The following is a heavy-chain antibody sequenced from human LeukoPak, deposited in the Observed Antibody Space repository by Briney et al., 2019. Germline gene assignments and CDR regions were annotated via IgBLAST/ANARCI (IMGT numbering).Heavy chain of an antibody. CDR2: ISSSSTYI. V-gene: IGHV3-21*01. Sequence: SGGSLRLSCAASAFTFSSYSMNWVRQAPGKGLEWVSCISSSSTYIYYADSVKGRFTISRDNAKNSLYLQMNSLRAEDTAVYYCARNRVYSASWYAPDAFDIWGQGTMVTVSS. CDR3: ARNRVYSASWYAPDAFDI. D-gene: IGHD6-13*01. J-gene: IGHJ3*02. CDR1: AFTFSSYS.